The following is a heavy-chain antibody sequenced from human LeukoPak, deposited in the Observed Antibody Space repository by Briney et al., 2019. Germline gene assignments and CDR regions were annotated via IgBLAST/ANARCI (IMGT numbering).Heavy chain of an antibody. CDR1: GYAFTSYG. CDR3: ATYDYGDYDGH. D-gene: IGHD4-17*01. V-gene: IGHV1-18*01. J-gene: IGHJ4*02. Sequence: ASVKVSCKASGYAFTSYGISWVRQAPGQGLEWMGWISAYNGNTNYAQKLQGRVTMTTDTSTSTAYMELRSLRSDDTAVYYCATYDYGDYDGHWGQGTLVTVSS. CDR2: ISAYNGNT.